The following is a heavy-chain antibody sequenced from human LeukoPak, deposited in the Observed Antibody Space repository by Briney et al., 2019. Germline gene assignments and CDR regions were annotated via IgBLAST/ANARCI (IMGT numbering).Heavy chain of an antibody. J-gene: IGHJ3*02. CDR3: ARDTALFRAYDI. Sequence: SETLSLTCTVSGRSINTYYWSWIRQPPGKGLEWIGYIYYTGNTNYNLSLKSRVNISVDTSRNQFSLKLSSMTAADTAVYYCARDTALFRAYDIWGQGTLVTVSS. CDR1: GRSINTYY. CDR2: IYYTGNT. V-gene: IGHV4-59*01.